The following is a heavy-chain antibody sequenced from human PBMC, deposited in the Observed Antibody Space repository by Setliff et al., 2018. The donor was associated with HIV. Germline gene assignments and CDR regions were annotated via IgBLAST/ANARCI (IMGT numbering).Heavy chain of an antibody. D-gene: IGHD2-2*01. CDR3: AIGDEYPGVFQS. CDR2: VYTSGTT. CDR1: GASITSGSFY. Sequence: SETLSLTCTVSGASITSGSFYWSWIRQPAGKGLEWIGRVYTSGTTNYNPSLKSRVTISVDTSKNHFSLNLHSVTAADTAVYYCAIGDEYPGVFQSWGQGKVVTVSS. J-gene: IGHJ5*02. V-gene: IGHV4-61*02.